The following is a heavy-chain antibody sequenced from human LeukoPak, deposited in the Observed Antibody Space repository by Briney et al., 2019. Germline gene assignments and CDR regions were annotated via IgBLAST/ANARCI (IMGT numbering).Heavy chain of an antibody. J-gene: IGHJ4*02. Sequence: SGGSLTLSCVASGFTFSSYSMNWVRQAPGKGLEWVSSISISSNYIYYADSVKGRFTNSRDNSKNSLYLQMNSLRAEHTAVYHCAREAPIVPAATTPAGYGGQGTLVTVSS. V-gene: IGHV3-21*01. D-gene: IGHD2-2*01. CDR2: ISISSNYI. CDR1: GFTFSSYS. CDR3: AREAPIVPAATTPAGY.